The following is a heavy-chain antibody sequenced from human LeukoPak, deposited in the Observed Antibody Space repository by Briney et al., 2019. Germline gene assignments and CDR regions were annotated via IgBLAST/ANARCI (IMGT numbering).Heavy chain of an antibody. CDR3: ARGIRITMIVVVTPDY. Sequence: SVKVSFQASGYTFTGYYMHWLRQAPGQGLEWMGLINPNSGGTNYAQKFQGRVTMTRDTSISTAYMELSRLRSDDTAVYYCARGIRITMIVVVTPDYWGQGTLVTVSS. CDR1: GYTFTGYY. J-gene: IGHJ4*02. V-gene: IGHV1-2*02. D-gene: IGHD3-22*01. CDR2: INPNSGGT.